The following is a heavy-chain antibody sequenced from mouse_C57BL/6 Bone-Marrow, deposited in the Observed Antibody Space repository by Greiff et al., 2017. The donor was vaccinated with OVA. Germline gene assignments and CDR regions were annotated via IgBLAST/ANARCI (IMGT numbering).Heavy chain of an antibody. V-gene: IGHV5-6*01. CDR2: IRSGGSYT. Sequence: EVKLMESGGDLVKPGGSLKLSCAASGFTFSSYGMSWVRQTPDKRLEWVATIRSGGSYTYYPDSVKGRFTLSRDNAKNTLYLQMSSLKSEDSAMYYCARDYYGKDYYAMDYWGQGTSVTVSS. J-gene: IGHJ4*01. CDR3: ARDYYGKDYYAMDY. CDR1: GFTFSSYG. D-gene: IGHD1-1*01.